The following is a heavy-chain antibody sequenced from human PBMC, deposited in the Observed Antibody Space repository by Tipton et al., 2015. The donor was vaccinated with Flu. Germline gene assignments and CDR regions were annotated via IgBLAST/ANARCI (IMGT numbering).Heavy chain of an antibody. J-gene: IGHJ4*02. CDR2: IHRSGNT. V-gene: IGHV4-39*01. CDR1: GGSISSSSDY. D-gene: IGHD3-10*02. CDR3: ARHTGDSVRGVIDY. Sequence: TLSLTCNVSGGSISSSSDYWGWIRQPPGKGLEWLGNIHRSGNTYYNSSLKSRLTISVDTSKNQFSLRLSSVTAADTAVYYCARHTGDSVRGVIDYWGQGTLVTVSS.